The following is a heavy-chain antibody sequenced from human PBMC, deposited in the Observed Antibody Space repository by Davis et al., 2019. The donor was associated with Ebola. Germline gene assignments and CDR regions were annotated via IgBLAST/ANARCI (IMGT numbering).Heavy chain of an antibody. D-gene: IGHD2-21*01. V-gene: IGHV4-34*01. CDR3: ARGYSGWFDP. Sequence: SETLSLTCTVSGGSISSYYWSWIRQPPGKGLEWIGEINHSGSTNYNPSLKSRVTISVDTSKNQFSLKLSSVTAADTAVYYCARGYSGWFDPWGQGTVVTVSS. CDR2: INHSGST. J-gene: IGHJ5*02. CDR1: GGSISSYY.